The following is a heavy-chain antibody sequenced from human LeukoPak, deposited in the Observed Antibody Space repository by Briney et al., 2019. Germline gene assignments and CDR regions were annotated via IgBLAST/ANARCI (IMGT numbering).Heavy chain of an antibody. V-gene: IGHV1-8*01. CDR3: ARGLRVSKRGYSSLPYYFDY. Sequence: ASVKVSCKASGYTFTSYDINWERQATGQGLEWMGWVNPNSGNTGYAQKFQGRVTMTRNTSISTAYMELSSLRSEDTAVYYCARGLRVSKRGYSSLPYYFDYWGQGTLVTVSS. D-gene: IGHD6-19*01. J-gene: IGHJ4*02. CDR2: VNPNSGNT. CDR1: GYTFTSYD.